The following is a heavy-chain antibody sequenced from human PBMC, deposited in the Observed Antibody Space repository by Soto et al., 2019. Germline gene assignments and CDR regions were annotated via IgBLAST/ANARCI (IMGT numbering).Heavy chain of an antibody. CDR1: GFTFGDYA. CDR3: TRDSSEWLTITNAFDI. CDR2: IRSKAYGGTT. Sequence: PGGSLRLSCTASGFTFGDYAMSWFRQAPGKGLEWVGFIRSKAYGGTTEYAASVKGRFTISRDDSKSIAYLQMNSLKTEDTAVYYCTRDSSEWLTITNAFDIWGQGTMVTVSS. J-gene: IGHJ3*02. V-gene: IGHV3-49*03. D-gene: IGHD3-3*01.